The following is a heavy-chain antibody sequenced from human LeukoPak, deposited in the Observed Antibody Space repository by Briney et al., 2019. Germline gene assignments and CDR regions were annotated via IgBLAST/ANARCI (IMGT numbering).Heavy chain of an antibody. V-gene: IGHV1-69*13. CDR3: ATQRGPRGYSSPFDY. CDR2: ITPLFGTA. Sequence: ASVKVSCKASGGTFSNYAINWVRQAPGQGLEWMGGITPLFGTAKYAQKFQGRVTIIADESTSTAYMELSSLRSEDTAVYYCATQRGPRGYSSPFDYWGQGTLVTVPS. CDR1: GGTFSNYA. J-gene: IGHJ4*02. D-gene: IGHD5-18*01.